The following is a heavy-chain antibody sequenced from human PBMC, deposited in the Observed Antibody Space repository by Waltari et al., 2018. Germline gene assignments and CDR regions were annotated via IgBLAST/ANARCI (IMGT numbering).Heavy chain of an antibody. D-gene: IGHD3-10*01. Sequence: QIHFVQSGAEVKKAGASVTVSCKASTNAFVIYAIHWVRQAPGQGLEWMGWIKGGNGQTKFSQKFQDRLSITRDRSVNTAHLELRRLTSEDTAMYYCAAGPSPDFGRYWGQGTQVTVSS. J-gene: IGHJ4*02. V-gene: IGHV1-3*01. CDR3: AAGPSPDFGRY. CDR2: IKGGNGQT. CDR1: TNAFVIYA.